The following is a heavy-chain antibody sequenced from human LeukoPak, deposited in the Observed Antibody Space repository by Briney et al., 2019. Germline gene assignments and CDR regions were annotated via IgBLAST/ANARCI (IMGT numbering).Heavy chain of an antibody. V-gene: IGHV3-30*18. D-gene: IGHD6-19*01. J-gene: IGHJ4*02. CDR3: AKDGLVRIAVAGDLDY. Sequence: PGGSLRLSCAASGFTFSSYGMHWVRQAPGKGLEWVAVISYDGSNKYYADSVKGRFTISRGNSKNTLYLQMNSLRAEDTAVYYCAKDGLVRIAVAGDLDYWGQGTLVTVSS. CDR2: ISYDGSNK. CDR1: GFTFSSYG.